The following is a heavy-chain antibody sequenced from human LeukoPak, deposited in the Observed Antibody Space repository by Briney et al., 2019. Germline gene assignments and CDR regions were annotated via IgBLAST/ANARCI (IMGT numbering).Heavy chain of an antibody. CDR3: ARDRGLGSWFDP. CDR1: GGSISSGGYS. V-gene: IGHV4-30-2*01. D-gene: IGHD3-16*01. CDR2: IYHSGST. Sequence: SETLSLTCAVSGGSISSGGYSWSWIRQPPGKGLEWIGYIYHSGSTYYNPSLKSRVTISVDRSKNQFYLKLSSVTAADTAVYYCARDRGLGSWFDPWGQGTLVTVSS. J-gene: IGHJ5*02.